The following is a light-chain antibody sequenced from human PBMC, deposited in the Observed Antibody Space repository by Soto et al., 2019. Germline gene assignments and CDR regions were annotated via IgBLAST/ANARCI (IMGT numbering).Light chain of an antibody. J-gene: IGKJ4*01. CDR3: QQYSSSPQT. CDR1: QSVCKNF. CDR2: GAS. Sequence: EIVLTQSPGTLSLSPGERATLSCRASQSVCKNFLAWYQQKPGPAPRLLINGASNRATGIPDRFSGGGSGTDFSLTIDRLEPEDFAVYFCQQYSSSPQTFGGGTKVAIK. V-gene: IGKV3-20*01.